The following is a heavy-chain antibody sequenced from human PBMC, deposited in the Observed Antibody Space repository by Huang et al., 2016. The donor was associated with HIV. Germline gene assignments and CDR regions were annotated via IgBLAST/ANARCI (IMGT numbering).Heavy chain of an antibody. CDR3: ARDWSFGSSTSPAD. D-gene: IGHD6-6*01. CDR2: INPKRRGT. J-gene: IGHJ4*02. V-gene: IGHV1-2*02. CDR1: GYTFTDSN. Sequence: QVQLVQSGAEVKNPGASVRVSCKASGYTFTDSNIHWVRQAPGQGLEWIGLINPKRRGTIDAQRFQGRITMTRDTTISTVHMDLRRIQSDDTAVYFCARDWSFGSSTSPADWGQGTLVTVSS.